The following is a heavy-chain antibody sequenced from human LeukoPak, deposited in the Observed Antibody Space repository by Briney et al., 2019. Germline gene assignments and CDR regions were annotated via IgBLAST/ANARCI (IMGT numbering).Heavy chain of an antibody. D-gene: IGHD1-14*01. CDR2: IYYSGST. CDR3: ARDGVNHYYYYGMDV. V-gene: IGHV4-39*07. J-gene: IGHJ6*02. CDR1: GGSISSSSYY. Sequence: PSETLSLTCTVSGGSISSSSYYWGWIRQPPGKGLEWIGSIYYSGSTYYNPPLKSRVTISVDTSKNQFSLKLSSVTAADTAVYYCARDGVNHYYYYGMDVWGQGTTVTVSS.